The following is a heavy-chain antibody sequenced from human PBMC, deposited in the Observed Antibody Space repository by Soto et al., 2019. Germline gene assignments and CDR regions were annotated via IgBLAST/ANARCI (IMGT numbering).Heavy chain of an antibody. D-gene: IGHD6-13*01. Sequence: SETLSLTCTVSGASINDYYWSWIRQTPGKGLEWVGFMYYSETTKYNPSLKGRVNMSLDTSKNQVSLHLKSVTAADTAVYYCARANSSTWYKLEYKWFDPWGQGTLLTVSS. J-gene: IGHJ5*02. CDR2: MYYSETT. CDR3: ARANSSTWYKLEYKWFDP. CDR1: GASINDYY. V-gene: IGHV4-59*01.